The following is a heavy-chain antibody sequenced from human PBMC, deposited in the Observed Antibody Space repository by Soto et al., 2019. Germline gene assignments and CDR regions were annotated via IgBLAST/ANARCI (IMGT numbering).Heavy chain of an antibody. V-gene: IGHV3-21*01. Sequence: PGGSLRLSCVGSGFTSSTYSINWVRQAPGKGLEWVSPISSRSDIYYADSVKGRFTISRDNAKNSVSLQMNSLRAEDTAVYYCAREYTAWPLAYGLDVWGQGTTVTVSS. CDR2: ISSRSDI. J-gene: IGHJ6*02. D-gene: IGHD2-2*02. CDR1: GFTSSTYS. CDR3: AREYTAWPLAYGLDV.